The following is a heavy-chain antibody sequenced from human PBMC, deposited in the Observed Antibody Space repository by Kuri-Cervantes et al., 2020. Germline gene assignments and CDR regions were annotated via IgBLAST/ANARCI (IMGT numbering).Heavy chain of an antibody. J-gene: IGHJ6*03. CDR1: GFTFSSSS. CDR2: ISSSSSYI. V-gene: IGHV3-21*01. D-gene: IGHD6-13*01. Sequence: GGSLRLSCAASGFTFSSSSMNWVRQAPGKGLEWVSSISSSSSYIYYADSVKGRFTISRDNAKNSLYLQMNSLRAEDTAVYYCAREGQPAPHYYYYMDVWGKGTTVTVSS. CDR3: AREGQPAPHYYYYMDV.